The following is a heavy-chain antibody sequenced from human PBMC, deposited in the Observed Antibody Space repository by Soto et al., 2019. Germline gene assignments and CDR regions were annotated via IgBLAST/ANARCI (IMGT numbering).Heavy chain of an antibody. D-gene: IGHD2-2*01. CDR1: GYTFTGYY. V-gene: IGHV1-2*04. CDR3: ARDPSRYCSSTSCYPDSPFDY. J-gene: IGHJ4*02. Sequence: QVQLVQSGAEVKKPGASVKVSCKASGYTFTGYYMHGVRQAPGQGLEWMGWINPNSGGTNYAQKFQGWVTMTRDTSISTAYMELSRLRSDDTAVYYCARDPSRYCSSTSCYPDSPFDYWGQGTLVTVSS. CDR2: INPNSGGT.